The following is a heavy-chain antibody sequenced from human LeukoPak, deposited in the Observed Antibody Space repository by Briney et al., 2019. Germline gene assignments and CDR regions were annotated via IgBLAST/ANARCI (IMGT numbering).Heavy chain of an antibody. CDR1: GGSISSGGYY. D-gene: IGHD5-24*01. Sequence: PSETLSLTCTVSGGSISSGGYYWSWIRQHPGKGLEWIGYIYYSGSTYYNPSLKSRVTISVDTSKNQFSLKLSSVTAVDTAVYYCARDKFSNTKRDGSYYFDYRGQGTLVTVSS. V-gene: IGHV4-31*03. CDR2: IYYSGST. CDR3: ARDKFSNTKRDGSYYFDY. J-gene: IGHJ4*02.